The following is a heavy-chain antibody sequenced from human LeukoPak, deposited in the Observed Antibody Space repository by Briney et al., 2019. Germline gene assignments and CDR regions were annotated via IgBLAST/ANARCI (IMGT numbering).Heavy chain of an antibody. V-gene: IGHV3-30*18. Sequence: GGSLRLSCAASGFTFGSYGMHWVRQAPGKGLEWVALISYDGSNKYYADSVKGRFTISRDNSKNTLYLQMNSLRAEDTAVYYCAKIHGAYTVTGNWFDPWGQGTLVTVSS. CDR1: GFTFGSYG. J-gene: IGHJ5*02. D-gene: IGHD4-11*01. CDR3: AKIHGAYTVTGNWFDP. CDR2: ISYDGSNK.